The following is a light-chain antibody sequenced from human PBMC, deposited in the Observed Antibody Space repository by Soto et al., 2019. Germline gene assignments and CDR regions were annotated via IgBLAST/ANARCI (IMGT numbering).Light chain of an antibody. CDR2: DTS. V-gene: IGLV7-46*01. Sequence: QAVVTQEPSLTVSPGGTVTLTCGSNTGTVTSGHYPYWFQQKPGQAPRTLIYDTSNKHSWTPARFSGSLLGGKAALTLSGAQPEDEAEYYCLLSFSGARIFGGGTQLTVL. CDR1: TGTVTSGHY. J-gene: IGLJ2*01. CDR3: LLSFSGARI.